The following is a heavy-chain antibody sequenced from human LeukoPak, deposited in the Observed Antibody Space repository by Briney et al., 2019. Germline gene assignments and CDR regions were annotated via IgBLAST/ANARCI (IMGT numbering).Heavy chain of an antibody. CDR3: AREGNNGDNSAVDY. CDR1: GFTFSNYG. Sequence: PGRSLRLSCAASGFTFSNYGMHWVRQAPGKGLEWVAVIWYDGSNKYYADSVKGRFTISRDNSKNTLYLQMNSLRGEDTAVYYCAREGNNGDNSAVDYWGQGTLVTVSS. J-gene: IGHJ4*02. V-gene: IGHV3-33*01. D-gene: IGHD4-23*01. CDR2: IWYDGSNK.